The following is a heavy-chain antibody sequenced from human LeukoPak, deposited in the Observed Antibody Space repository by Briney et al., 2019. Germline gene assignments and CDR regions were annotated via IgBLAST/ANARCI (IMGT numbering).Heavy chain of an antibody. CDR2: IKQDGTET. Sequence: GGSLRLSCAASGFTFSSYWMNWVRQAPGKGLEWVAIIKQDGTETFYVDSVKGRFTISRDNSKNSLYLQMNSLRTEDTALYYCAKEGERINKDCTNGVCYSWFDPWGQGTLVTVSS. V-gene: IGHV3-7*03. D-gene: IGHD2-8*01. CDR3: AKEGERINKDCTNGVCYSWFDP. J-gene: IGHJ5*02. CDR1: GFTFSSYW.